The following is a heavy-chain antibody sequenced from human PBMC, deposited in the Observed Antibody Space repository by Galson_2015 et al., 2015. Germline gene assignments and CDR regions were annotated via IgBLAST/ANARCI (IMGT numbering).Heavy chain of an antibody. V-gene: IGHV4-59*01. CDR2: IYYSGSI. D-gene: IGHD2-15*01. CDR3: ASWPRSPRWGYCSGGSCPDY. CDR1: GGSISSYY. Sequence: SEPLSLTCTVSGGSISSYYWSWIRQPPGKGLEWIGYIYYSGSINYNPSLKSRVTISVDTSKNQFSLNLISVTAADTAVYYCASWPRSPRWGYCSGGSCPDYWGQGTLVTVSS. J-gene: IGHJ4*02.